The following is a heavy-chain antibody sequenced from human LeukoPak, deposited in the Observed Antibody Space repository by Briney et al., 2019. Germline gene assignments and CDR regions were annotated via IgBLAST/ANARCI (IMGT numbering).Heavy chain of an antibody. CDR3: ANLDYDILTGPWVPGFDY. CDR2: ISYDGSKK. D-gene: IGHD3-9*01. V-gene: IGHV3-30*18. J-gene: IGHJ4*02. Sequence: PGGSLRLSCAASGFTFSSYGMHWVGQAPGKGLEGVAVISYDGSKKYYADSVKGRFTISRDNSKNTLYLQMNSLRAEDTAVYYCANLDYDILTGPWVPGFDYWGQGTLVTVSS. CDR1: GFTFSSYG.